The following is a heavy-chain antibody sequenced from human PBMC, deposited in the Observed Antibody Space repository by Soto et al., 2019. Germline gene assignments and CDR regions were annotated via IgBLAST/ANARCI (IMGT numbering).Heavy chain of an antibody. V-gene: IGHV4-39*01. J-gene: IGHJ4*02. CDR1: GGSISSSSYY. CDR2: IYYSGST. D-gene: IGHD3-22*01. CDR3: ANQPDKYSSGYSDY. Sequence: SETLSLTCTVSGGSISSSSYYWGWIRQPPGKGLEWIGSIYYSGSTYYNPSLKSRVTISVDTSKNQFSLKLSSVTAADTAVYYCANQPDKYSSGYSDYWGQGTLVTVSS.